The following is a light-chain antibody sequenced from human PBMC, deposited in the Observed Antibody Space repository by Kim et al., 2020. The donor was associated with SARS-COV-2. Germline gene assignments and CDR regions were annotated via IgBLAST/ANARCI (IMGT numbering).Light chain of an antibody. J-gene: IGKJ2*01. CDR1: QTIKTY. Sequence: DIQMTQSPSSLSASVGDRDTITCRASQTIKTYLNWYQQKPGKAPKLLIYGASNLQSGVPSRFSGGGSGTEFTLTISSLQPEDSATYYCQQTYSTFGQGTKLEI. CDR2: GAS. CDR3: QQTYST. V-gene: IGKV1-39*01.